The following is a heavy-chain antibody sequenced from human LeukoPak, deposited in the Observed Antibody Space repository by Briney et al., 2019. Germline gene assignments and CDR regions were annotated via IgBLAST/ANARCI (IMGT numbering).Heavy chain of an antibody. CDR3: ARLGPTYYFDY. V-gene: IGHV3-23*01. J-gene: IGHJ4*02. CDR2: IGGRDGST. Sequence: PGGSLRLSCAASGFTFSSYGMSWVRQAPGKGLEWVSAIGGRDGSTYYADSVKGRFTTSRDNAKNSLYLQMNSLRTEDTAVYYCARLGPTYYFDYWGQGTLVTVSS. D-gene: IGHD4-11*01. CDR1: GFTFSSYG.